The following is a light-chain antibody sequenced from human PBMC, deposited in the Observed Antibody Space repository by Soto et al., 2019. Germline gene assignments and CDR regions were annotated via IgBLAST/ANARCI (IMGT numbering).Light chain of an antibody. V-gene: IGKV3-15*01. CDR1: QSVSSK. J-gene: IGKJ2*01. Sequence: ELVRTQSPAPLSVSPGARATLVGGASQSVSSKLTWLQQQPGQAPSLLIYGVSTRATGVPVRFSGSGSGTEFTLTVNSLQSEDFAVYYCQQYNNRPHTFGQGTKVDI. CDR3: QQYNNRPHT. CDR2: GVS.